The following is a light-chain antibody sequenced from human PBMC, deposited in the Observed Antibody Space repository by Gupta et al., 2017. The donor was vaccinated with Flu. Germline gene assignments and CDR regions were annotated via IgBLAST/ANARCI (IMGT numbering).Light chain of an antibody. CDR2: EVS. V-gene: IGLV2-23*02. Sequence: QSALTQPASVSGSPGQSITISCTGTSNNIGNYNFVSCYQQHPGKATRLMIYEVSKRTSGVSNRFSGSESGNTASLTISGHEAEDEADYYYYSYADGSTYVFGSGTKLTVL. CDR1: SNNIGNYNF. J-gene: IGLJ1*01. CDR3: YSYADGSTYV.